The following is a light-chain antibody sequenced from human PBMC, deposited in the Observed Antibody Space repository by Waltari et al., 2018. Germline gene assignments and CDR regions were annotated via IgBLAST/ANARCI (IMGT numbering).Light chain of an antibody. J-gene: IGLJ3*02. CDR3: CSYSTSGSWM. CDR2: YVT. V-gene: IGLV2-23*02. Sequence: QSALTQPASVSGSPGQSITIPCTGPSSNIGDYNLVSWFQHHPGKVPQLVMYYVTKRPSGISDRFSGSKSGNTASLTISTLQADDEADYYCCSYSTSGSWMFGGGTKVTVL. CDR1: SSNIGDYNL.